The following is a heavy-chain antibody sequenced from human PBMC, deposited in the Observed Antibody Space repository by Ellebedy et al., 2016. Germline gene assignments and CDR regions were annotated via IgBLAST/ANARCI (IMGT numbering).Heavy chain of an antibody. CDR3: ARGYSSSWYLVGEYNWFDP. CDR2: IYYSGST. D-gene: IGHD6-13*01. Sequence: SETLSLXXTVSGGSISSGGYYWSWIRQHPGKGLEWIGYIYYSGSTYYNPSLKSRVTISVDTSKNQFSLKLSSVTAADTAVYYCARGYSSSWYLVGEYNWFDPWGQGTLVTVSS. V-gene: IGHV4-31*03. J-gene: IGHJ5*02. CDR1: GGSISSGGYY.